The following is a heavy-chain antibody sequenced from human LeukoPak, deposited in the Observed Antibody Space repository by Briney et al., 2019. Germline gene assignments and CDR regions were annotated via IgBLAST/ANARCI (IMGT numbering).Heavy chain of an antibody. Sequence: SQTLSLTCGISGDSVSSNSAAWNWIRQSPSRGLEWLGRTYYRSKWYNDYAVSVKSRITINPDTSKNQFSLQPNSVTPEDTAVYYCARVGSSSWYYYYYGMDVWGQGTTVTVSS. CDR3: ARVGSSSWYYYYYGMDV. CDR2: TYYRSKWYN. J-gene: IGHJ6*02. CDR1: GDSVSSNSAA. D-gene: IGHD6-13*01. V-gene: IGHV6-1*01.